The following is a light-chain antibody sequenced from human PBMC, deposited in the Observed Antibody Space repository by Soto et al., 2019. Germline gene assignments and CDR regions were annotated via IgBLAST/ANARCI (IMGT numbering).Light chain of an antibody. J-gene: IGKJ1*01. CDR2: AAS. CDR1: QSIGRN. Sequence: DIHLTQSPSSLSASVRDRVTITCRASQSIGRNLNWYLQKPGKAPKLLIYAASNLQSGVPSRFGGSGSGTDFTLTIASLQPEDFATYYCQQSYSTPWTFGQGTKVDI. V-gene: IGKV1-39*01. CDR3: QQSYSTPWT.